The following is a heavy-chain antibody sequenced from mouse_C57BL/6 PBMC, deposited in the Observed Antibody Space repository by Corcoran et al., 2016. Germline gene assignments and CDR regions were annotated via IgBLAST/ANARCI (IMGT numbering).Heavy chain of an antibody. CDR3: ARYHGSSYGYFDV. V-gene: IGHV1-76*01. J-gene: IGHJ1*03. D-gene: IGHD1-1*01. CDR2: IYPGSGNT. Sequence: QVQLKQSGAELVRPGASVKLSCKASGYTFTDYYINWVKQRPGQGLEWIARIYPGSGNTYYNEKFKGKATLTAEKSSSTAYMQLSSLTSEDSAVYFCARYHGSSYGYFDVWGTGTTVTVSS. CDR1: GYTFTDYY.